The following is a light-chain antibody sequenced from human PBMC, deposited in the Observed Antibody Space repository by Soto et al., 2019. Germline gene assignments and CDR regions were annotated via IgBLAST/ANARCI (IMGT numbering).Light chain of an antibody. CDR1: QSVSSY. CDR2: DAS. V-gene: IGKV3-11*01. Sequence: EIVLTQSPATLSLSPGERATLSCRASQSVSSYLAWYQQKPGQAPRLLIYDASNRATGIPARFSGSGSGTDFTLTISILEPEDFAVYYCQQHSNWPPSTFGPGTKVDIK. J-gene: IGKJ3*01. CDR3: QQHSNWPPST.